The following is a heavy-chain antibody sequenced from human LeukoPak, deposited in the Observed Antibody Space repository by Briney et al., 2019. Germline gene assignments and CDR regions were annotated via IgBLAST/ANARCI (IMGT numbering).Heavy chain of an antibody. CDR3: AKDRNYDFWTGYYNYFDH. V-gene: IGHV3-23*01. Sequence: GGSLRLSCAASGFTFSSYAMSWVRQTPGKGLEWVSVVSGSGGSTNYADSVKGRFTISRDNSKNTAYLQMNSLRAEDTAVYYCAKDRNYDFWTGYYNYFDHWGQGTLVTVSS. D-gene: IGHD3-3*01. J-gene: IGHJ4*02. CDR2: VSGSGGST. CDR1: GFTFSSYA.